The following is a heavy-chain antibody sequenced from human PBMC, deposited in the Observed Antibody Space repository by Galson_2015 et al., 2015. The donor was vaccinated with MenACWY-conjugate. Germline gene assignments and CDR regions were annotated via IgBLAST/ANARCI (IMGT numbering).Heavy chain of an antibody. CDR1: GFTFSNAW. CDR3: TTGPVVGATPFDY. V-gene: IGHV3-15*01. CDR2: IKSKTDGGTT. Sequence: SLRLSCAASGFTFSNAWMSWVRQAPGKGLEWVGRIKSKTDGGTTDYAAPVKGRFTISRDDSKNTLYPQMNSLKTEDTAVYYCTTGPVVGATPFDYWGQGTLVTVSS. J-gene: IGHJ4*02. D-gene: IGHD1-26*01.